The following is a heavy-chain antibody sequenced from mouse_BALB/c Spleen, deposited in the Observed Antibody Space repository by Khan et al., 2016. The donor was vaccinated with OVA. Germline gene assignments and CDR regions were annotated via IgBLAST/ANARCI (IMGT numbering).Heavy chain of an antibody. CDR2: INPSNGGT. D-gene: IGHD1-2*01. V-gene: IGHV1S81*02. CDR1: GYTFTSYY. CDR3: TRWGYGGFAY. J-gene: IGHJ3*01. Sequence: QVQLQQSGAELVKPGASVKLSCKASGYTFTSYYMYWVKQRPGQGLEWIGEINPSNGGTNLNEKFKSKATLTVEKSSSTAYMQLSSLTSADSAVYYGTRWGYGGFAYWGQGTLVTVSA.